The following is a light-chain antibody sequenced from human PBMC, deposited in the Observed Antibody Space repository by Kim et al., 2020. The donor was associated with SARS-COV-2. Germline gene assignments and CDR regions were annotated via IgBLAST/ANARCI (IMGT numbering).Light chain of an antibody. CDR1: KVGDKG. CDR3: QAWDSSTVV. J-gene: IGLJ2*01. Sequence: PGLTASITCSGDKVGDKGACWYQQKAGQSPVLVMYQDTKRPSGIPERFSGSNSGNTATLTISGTQAMDEADYYCQAWDSSTVVFGGGTKLTVL. CDR2: QDT. V-gene: IGLV3-1*01.